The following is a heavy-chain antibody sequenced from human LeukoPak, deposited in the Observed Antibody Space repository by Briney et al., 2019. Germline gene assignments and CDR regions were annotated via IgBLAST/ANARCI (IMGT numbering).Heavy chain of an antibody. D-gene: IGHD2-15*01. V-gene: IGHV1-2*02. Sequence: VASMKVSCKASGYMFTGYYIHWVRQAPGQGLEWMGWINPNSGDTHYAQKFQDRVSVTRDKSTSQDYMELSRLTSDDTAVYFCAREGTIEVEVDVTGMLPYWGQGRMVSVSS. CDR1: GYMFTGYY. J-gene: IGHJ4*02. CDR3: AREGTIEVEVDVTGMLPY. CDR2: INPNSGDT.